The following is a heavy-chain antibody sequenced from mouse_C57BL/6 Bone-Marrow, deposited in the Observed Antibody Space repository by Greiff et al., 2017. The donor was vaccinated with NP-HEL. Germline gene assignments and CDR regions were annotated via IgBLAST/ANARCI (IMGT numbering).Heavy chain of an antibody. J-gene: IGHJ1*03. CDR2: ISNGGGST. D-gene: IGHD1-1*01. V-gene: IGHV5-12*01. Sequence: DVMLVESGGGLVQPGGSLKLSCAASGFTFSDYYMYWVRQTPEKRLEWVAYISNGGGSTYYPDTVKGRVTISRDNAKNTLYLQMSRLKSEDTALYYCASHAYFYGISYGYFDVWGTGTTVTVSS. CDR1: GFTFSDYY. CDR3: ASHAYFYGISYGYFDV.